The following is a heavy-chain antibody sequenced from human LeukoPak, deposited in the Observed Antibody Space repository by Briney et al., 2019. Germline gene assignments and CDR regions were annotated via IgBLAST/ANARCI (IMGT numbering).Heavy chain of an antibody. J-gene: IGHJ4*02. CDR3: VRAVAGAFDY. CDR2: INSDGSTA. Sequence: HPGGSLRLSCAASGFTFSSYWMHWVRQAPGTGLVWVSRINSDGSTASCADSVKGRFIISRDNAKNTLYLQMNSLRAEDTAVYYCVRAVAGAFDYWGQGTLVTVSS. D-gene: IGHD6-19*01. CDR1: GFTFSSYW. V-gene: IGHV3-74*01.